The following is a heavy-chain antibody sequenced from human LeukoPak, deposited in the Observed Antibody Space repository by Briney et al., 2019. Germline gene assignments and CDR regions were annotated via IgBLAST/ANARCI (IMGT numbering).Heavy chain of an antibody. D-gene: IGHD3-22*01. V-gene: IGHV1-2*02. CDR3: ARGRYYYDSSGYYFDY. J-gene: IGHJ4*02. CDR2: INPNSGGT. Sequence: ASVKVSCKASGYTFTGYYMHWVRQAPGQGLEWKGWINPNSGGTNYAQKFQGRVTMTRDTSISTAYMELSRLRSDDTAVYYCARGRYYYDSSGYYFDYWGQGTLVTVSS. CDR1: GYTFTGYY.